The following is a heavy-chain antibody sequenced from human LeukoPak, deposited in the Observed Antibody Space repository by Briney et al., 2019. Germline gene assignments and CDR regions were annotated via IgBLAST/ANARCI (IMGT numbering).Heavy chain of an antibody. V-gene: IGHV4-39*07. CDR1: GASLSSGSYY. CDR3: ARLVHAYYFDY. D-gene: IGHD3-16*01. CDR2: INHSGST. Sequence: TASETLSLTCTVSGASLSSGSYYWSWIRQPPGKGLEWIGEINHSGSTNYNPSLKSRVTISVDTSKNQFSLKLSSVTAADTAVYYCARLVHAYYFDYWGRGTLVTVSS. J-gene: IGHJ4*02.